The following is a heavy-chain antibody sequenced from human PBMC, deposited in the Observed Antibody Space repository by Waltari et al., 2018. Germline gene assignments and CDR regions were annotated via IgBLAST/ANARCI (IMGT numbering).Heavy chain of an antibody. CDR2: SMKDGGIK. CDR1: GFTFPNYW. J-gene: IGHJ6*02. Sequence: EVQLVESGGVLVKPGESLGLSSVGSGFTFPNYWGAWVRQAPGRGLEWVANSMKDGGIKQYADSVKGRFTISRDNAKNSVYLQLNSLRAEDTAVYYCARDCDFSTLDVWGQGTTVTVSS. CDR3: ARDCDFSTLDV. D-gene: IGHD3-3*01. V-gene: IGHV3-7*04.